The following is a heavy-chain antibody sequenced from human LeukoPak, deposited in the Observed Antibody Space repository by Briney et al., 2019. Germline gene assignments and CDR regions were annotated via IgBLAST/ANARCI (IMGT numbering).Heavy chain of an antibody. CDR2: IKQNGDER. V-gene: IGHV3-7*03. CDR3: AKEGGDWGEGYFDY. Sequence: GGSLRLSCAASGFSFSTYWLSWVRQAPEKGLEWVATIKQNGDERYYVDSVKGRFTISRDNAKNSLYLQMNSLRAEDTAVYYCAKEGGDWGEGYFDYWGQGTLVTVSS. J-gene: IGHJ4*02. CDR1: GFSFSTYW. D-gene: IGHD7-27*01.